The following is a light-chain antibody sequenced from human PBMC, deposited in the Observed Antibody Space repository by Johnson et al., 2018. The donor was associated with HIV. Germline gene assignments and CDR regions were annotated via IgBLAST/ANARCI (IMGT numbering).Light chain of an antibody. CDR3: GKWDASLRPLYV. CDR1: SSNIGNNY. V-gene: IGLV1-51*01. Sequence: QSVLTQPPSVSAAPGQKVTISCSGTSSNIGNNYVSWYQQFTGTAPKLVIHDNNRRPSGIPYRFSGSKSGTSATLDITGLQTGAEADYYCGKWDASLRPLYVFGTGTTITFL. CDR2: DNN. J-gene: IGLJ1*01.